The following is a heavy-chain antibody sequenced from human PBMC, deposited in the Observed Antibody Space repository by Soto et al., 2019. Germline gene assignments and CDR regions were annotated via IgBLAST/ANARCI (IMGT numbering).Heavy chain of an antibody. CDR1: GGSIGSYY. J-gene: IGHJ4*02. V-gene: IGHV4-30-4*08. D-gene: IGHD5-12*01. CDR2: IYDSGSS. Sequence: SETLSLTCTVSGGSIGSYYWSWTRHPPGKGLEWIGYIYDSGSSYYNPSLKSRVTMSVDTSKNQFSLKLRSVTAADTAMYYCAREKGYISGPKNFDSWGQGTPVTVS. CDR3: AREKGYISGPKNFDS.